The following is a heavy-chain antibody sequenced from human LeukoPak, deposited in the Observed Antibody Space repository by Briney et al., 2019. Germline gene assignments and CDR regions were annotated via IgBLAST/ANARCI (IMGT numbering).Heavy chain of an antibody. CDR2: IGIDSGNT. D-gene: IGHD1-1*01. CDR1: GFPFIEYS. V-gene: IGHV3-48*01. Sequence: GGSLRLSCTASGFPFIEYSMNWVRQAPGKGLEWISYIGIDSGNTKYADSVRGRFTISADKAKNSLYLQMNSLRVEDTAVYYCARDHNYAFDNWGREPWSPSPQ. J-gene: IGHJ4*02. CDR3: ARDHNYAFDN.